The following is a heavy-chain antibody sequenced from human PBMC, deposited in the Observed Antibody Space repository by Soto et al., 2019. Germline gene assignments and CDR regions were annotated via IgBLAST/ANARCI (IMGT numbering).Heavy chain of an antibody. CDR1: GFTLGSSA. V-gene: IGHV1-58*01. J-gene: IGHJ4*02. CDR3: EADVIGVAGDFDH. Sequence: LVQSGPDVKKPGTSVKVSCKTSGFTLGSSAVQWVRHVRGQRLEWIGWIVVASGYSNVAQKFQDRVSLTRDLSTNTAFMELSSLTSEASAMYYCEADVIGVAGDFDHWGQGTLVSVSS. D-gene: IGHD6-19*01. CDR2: IVVASGYS.